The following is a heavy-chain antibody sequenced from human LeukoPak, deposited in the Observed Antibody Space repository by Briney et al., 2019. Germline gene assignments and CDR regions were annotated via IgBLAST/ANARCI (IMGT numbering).Heavy chain of an antibody. J-gene: IGHJ3*02. CDR3: ARDFLHGVTGSAFDI. D-gene: IGHD3-10*01. CDR1: GGSISSYY. V-gene: IGHV4-4*07. Sequence: VKPSETLSLTCTVSGGSISSYYWSWIRQPAGKGLEWIGRIYTSGSTNYNPSLKSRVTMSVDTSKNQFSLKLSSVTAADTAVYYCARDFLHGVTGSAFDIWGQGTMVTVSS. CDR2: IYTSGST.